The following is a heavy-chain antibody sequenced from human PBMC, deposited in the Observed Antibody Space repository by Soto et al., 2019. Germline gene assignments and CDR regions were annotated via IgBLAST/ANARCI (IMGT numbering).Heavy chain of an antibody. CDR1: GVSIDSGYW. CDR3: ARASRAVYWFDP. D-gene: IGHD6-6*01. J-gene: IGHJ5*02. CDR2: IYHSGST. Sequence: SETLSLTCDVSGVSIDSGYWWGWVRQPPGKDLEWIGYIYHSGSTDYNPSLKSRVTISVDTSKNQFSLKLSSVTAADTAVYYCARASRAVYWFDPWGQGTLVTVSS. V-gene: IGHV4-4*02.